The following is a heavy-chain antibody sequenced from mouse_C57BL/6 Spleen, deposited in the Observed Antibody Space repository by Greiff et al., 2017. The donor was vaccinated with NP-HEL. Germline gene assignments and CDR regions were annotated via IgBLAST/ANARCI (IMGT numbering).Heavy chain of an antibody. D-gene: IGHD2-5*01. CDR2: ISSGGDYI. Sequence: EVQLVESGEGLVKPGGSLKLSCAASGFTFSSYAMSWVRQTPEKRLEWVAYISSGGDYIYYADTVKGRFTISRDNARNTLYLQMSSLKSEDTAMYYCTRGGYSNYAYDAMDYWGQGTSVTVSS. CDR1: GFTFSSYA. CDR3: TRGGYSNYAYDAMDY. J-gene: IGHJ4*01. V-gene: IGHV5-9-1*02.